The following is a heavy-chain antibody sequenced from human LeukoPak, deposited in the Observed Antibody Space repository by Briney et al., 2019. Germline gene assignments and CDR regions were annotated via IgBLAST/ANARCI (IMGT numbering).Heavy chain of an antibody. Sequence: SETLSLTCVAYGGSFSGYYWSWIRQPPGKGLEWIGEINHSGSTNYNPSLKSRVTISVDTSKNQFSLKLSSVTAADTAVYYCASSPRSSTRQLLRYYYYYMDVWGKGTTVTVSS. J-gene: IGHJ6*03. CDR3: ASSPRSSTRQLLRYYYYYMDV. D-gene: IGHD2-2*01. CDR2: INHSGST. CDR1: GGSFSGYY. V-gene: IGHV4-34*01.